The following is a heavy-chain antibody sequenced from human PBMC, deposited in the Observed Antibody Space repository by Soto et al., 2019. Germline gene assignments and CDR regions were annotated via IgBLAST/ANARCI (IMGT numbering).Heavy chain of an antibody. CDR3: ARSLLAAAGASYCFDC. D-gene: IGHD6-13*01. CDR1: GGSISRYY. Sequence: QVQLQESGPGLVKPSETLSLTCTVFGGSISRYYWSWIRQPAGKGLEWIGRIYTSGSTNYNPSLNSRVTMTVDTSKYQFSLKLSSVTAADTAVYYCARSLLAAAGASYCFDCWGQGTLVTVSS. J-gene: IGHJ4*02. V-gene: IGHV4-4*07. CDR2: IYTSGST.